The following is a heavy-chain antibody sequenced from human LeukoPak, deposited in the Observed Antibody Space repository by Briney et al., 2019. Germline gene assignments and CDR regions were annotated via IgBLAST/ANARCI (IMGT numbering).Heavy chain of an antibody. CDR2: ISPGGSA. CDR3: ARDRRDPTYYWEYYMDV. Sequence: SETLSLTCTVSGGSITSGDSYWSWLRQPAGKSLEWLGRISPGGSASYNPSLKSRVIISIDTSKSQFPLKLTSVTAADTAVYYCARDRRDPTYYWEYYMDVWGKGTTVTISS. J-gene: IGHJ6*03. D-gene: IGHD1-26*01. V-gene: IGHV4-61*02. CDR1: GGSITSGDSY.